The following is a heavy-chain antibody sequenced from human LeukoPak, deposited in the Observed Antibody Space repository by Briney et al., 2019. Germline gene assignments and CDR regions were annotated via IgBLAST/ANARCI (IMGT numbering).Heavy chain of an antibody. D-gene: IGHD3-16*01. J-gene: IGHJ2*01. CDR3: ARDMGDWYFDL. Sequence: SVKVSCKHSGGTFTSYSISWVRQAPGQGLEWRGGIIPIFGTANYAQKFQGRVTITTDESTSTAYMELSSLRSEDTAVYYCARDMGDWYFDLWGRGTLVTVSS. V-gene: IGHV1-69*05. CDR1: GGTFTSYS. CDR2: IIPIFGTA.